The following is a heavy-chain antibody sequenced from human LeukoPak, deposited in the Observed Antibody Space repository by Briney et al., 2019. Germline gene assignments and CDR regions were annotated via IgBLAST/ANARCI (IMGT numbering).Heavy chain of an antibody. D-gene: IGHD2-15*01. CDR3: ARDHWRGGSCHAFDI. CDR1: GYTFTGYY. V-gene: IGHV1-2*02. Sequence: ASVKVSCKASGYTFTGYYMHWVRQAPGQGLEWMGWINPNSGGTNYAQKFQGRVTMTRDMSISTAYMELSRLRSDDTAVYYCARDHWRGGSCHAFDIWGQGTMVTVSS. J-gene: IGHJ3*02. CDR2: INPNSGGT.